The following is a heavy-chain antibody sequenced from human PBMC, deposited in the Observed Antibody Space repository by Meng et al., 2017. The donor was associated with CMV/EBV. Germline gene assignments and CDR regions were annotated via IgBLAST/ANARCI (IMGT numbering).Heavy chain of an antibody. CDR2: IIPIFGTA. J-gene: IGHJ4*02. Sequence: SAKVSCKASGGTVSSYAINWVRQAPGQGLEWMGGIIPIFGTANYAQKFQGRVTITTNESTSTAYVELSSLRSEGKAVYYCSRGISGCFDYWGQGTLVTVSS. D-gene: IGHD3-22*01. CDR1: GGTVSSYA. CDR3: SRGISGCFDY. V-gene: IGHV1-69*05.